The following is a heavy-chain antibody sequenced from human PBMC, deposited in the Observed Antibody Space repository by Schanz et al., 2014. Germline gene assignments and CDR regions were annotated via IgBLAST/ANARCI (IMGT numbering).Heavy chain of an antibody. V-gene: IGHV1-18*01. CDR2: ISAYNGDT. CDR1: GGTFSSYT. J-gene: IGHJ6*02. D-gene: IGHD3-10*01. Sequence: VQSVHSGTEVKKPGSSVKVSCTASGGTFSSYTISWIRQAPGQGLEWMGWISAYNGDTNYALKLQGRVTMTTDTSTGTAYMELRNLRSDDTAVYYCARAKRFGDMDVWGQGTTVTVSS. CDR3: ARAKRFGDMDV.